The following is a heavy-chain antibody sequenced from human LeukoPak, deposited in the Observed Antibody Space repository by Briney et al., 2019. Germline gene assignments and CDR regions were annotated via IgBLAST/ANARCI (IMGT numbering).Heavy chain of an antibody. CDR1: GGSISSGSYY. CDR3: ARVIAAAGPFDY. J-gene: IGHJ4*02. CDR2: IYYSGST. V-gene: IGHV4-61*01. Sequence: SQTLSLTCTVSGGSISSGSYYWSWIRQPPGKGLEWIGYIYYSGSTNYNPSLKSRVTISVDTSKNQFSLKLSSVTAADTAVYYCARVIAAAGPFDYWGQGTLVTVSS. D-gene: IGHD6-13*01.